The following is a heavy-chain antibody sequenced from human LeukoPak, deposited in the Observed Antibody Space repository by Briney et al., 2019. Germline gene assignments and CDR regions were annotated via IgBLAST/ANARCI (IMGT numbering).Heavy chain of an antibody. D-gene: IGHD1-1*01. CDR2: ISSSSSTI. V-gene: IGHV3-48*02. Sequence: PGGSLRLSCAASGLTFSSYSMNWVRQAPGKGLEWVSYISSSSSTIYYADSLKGRFTISRDNAKNSPYLQMNSLRDEDTAVYYCARDYNWGFDYWGQGTLVTVSS. CDR1: GLTFSSYS. J-gene: IGHJ4*02. CDR3: ARDYNWGFDY.